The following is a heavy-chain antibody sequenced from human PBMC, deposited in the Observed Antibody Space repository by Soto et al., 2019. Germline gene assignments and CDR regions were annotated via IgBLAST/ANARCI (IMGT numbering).Heavy chain of an antibody. Sequence: QITLKESGPTLVEPTQTLTLTCALSGFSLTTSGAGVAWIRQPPGKALEWLGLIYWDDEKRYSPSLKSRLTITKDSKYRVGLTMFNMHPVDTATYYCPYTSRYTYRFWFGHWGQGILVTVSP. J-gene: IGHJ5*02. CDR3: PYTSRYTYRFWFGH. CDR2: IYWDDEK. V-gene: IGHV2-5*02. CDR1: GFSLTTSGAG. D-gene: IGHD3-16*02.